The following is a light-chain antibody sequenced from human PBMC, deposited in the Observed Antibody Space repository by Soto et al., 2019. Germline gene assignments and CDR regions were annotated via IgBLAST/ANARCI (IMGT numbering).Light chain of an antibody. CDR1: QSVSDR. CDR2: AAS. V-gene: IGKV3-15*01. CDR3: QQYNNWPRWA. Sequence: EIVMTQSPDTLSVSPGERATLSCRASQSVSDRVVWYQQKSGQAPSLLIYAASTRVAGVPARFSGSGSGTEFTLTITSLQSEDFAVYYCQQYNNWPRWAFGHGTKVDIK. J-gene: IGKJ1*01.